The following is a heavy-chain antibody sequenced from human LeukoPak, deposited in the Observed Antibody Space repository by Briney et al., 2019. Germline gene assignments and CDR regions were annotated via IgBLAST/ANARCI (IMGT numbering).Heavy chain of an antibody. J-gene: IGHJ3*02. CDR3: ARGVVGYCSSTSYYDAFDI. D-gene: IGHD2-2*01. V-gene: IGHV5-51*01. CDR1: GYSFTSYW. CDR2: IYPGDSDT. Sequence: GESLKISCKGSGYSFTSYWIGWVRQMPGKGLEWMGIIYPGDSDTRYSTSFQGQVTISADKSISTAYLQWSSLKASDIAMYYCARGVVGYCSSTSYYDAFDIWGQGTMVTVSS.